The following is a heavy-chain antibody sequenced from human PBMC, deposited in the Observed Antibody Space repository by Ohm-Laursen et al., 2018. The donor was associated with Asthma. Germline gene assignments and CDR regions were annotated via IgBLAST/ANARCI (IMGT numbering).Heavy chain of an antibody. Sequence: SLRLSCTAPGFTFSSYAMSWVRQAPAKGLEWVSGISGSGGTTYYADSVKGRFTISRDNSKNTLYLQMNSLRAEDTAVYYCAKDGVAVARYGWFDPWGPGILVSVSS. D-gene: IGHD6-19*01. J-gene: IGHJ5*02. V-gene: IGHV3-23*01. CDR3: AKDGVAVARYGWFDP. CDR2: ISGSGGTT. CDR1: GFTFSSYA.